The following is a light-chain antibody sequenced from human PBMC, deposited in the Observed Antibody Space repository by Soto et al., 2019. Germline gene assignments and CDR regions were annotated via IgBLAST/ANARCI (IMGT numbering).Light chain of an antibody. CDR1: SSNIGSNP. CDR2: SNS. Sequence: QPVLTQSPSASGTPGQRVTISCSGSSSNIGSNPVNWYQHLPGTAPKLLIYSNSQRPSGVPDRFSGSKSGTSASLAISGLQSEDEADYYCAAWDDSLNGVVFGGGTKVTVL. V-gene: IGLV1-44*01. CDR3: AAWDDSLNGVV. J-gene: IGLJ3*02.